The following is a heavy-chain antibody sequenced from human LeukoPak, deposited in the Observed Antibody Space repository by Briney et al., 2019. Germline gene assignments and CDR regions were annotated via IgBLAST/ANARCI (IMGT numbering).Heavy chain of an antibody. CDR2: ISSSSSYI. Sequence: GGSLRLSCAASGFTFSSYSMNWVRQAPGKGLEWVSSISSSSSYIYCADSVKGRFTISRDNAKNSLYLQMNSLRAEDTAVYYCARDLRYYDFWSGSIRAPNWFDPWGQGTLVTVSS. D-gene: IGHD3-3*01. CDR3: ARDLRYYDFWSGSIRAPNWFDP. J-gene: IGHJ5*02. V-gene: IGHV3-21*01. CDR1: GFTFSSYS.